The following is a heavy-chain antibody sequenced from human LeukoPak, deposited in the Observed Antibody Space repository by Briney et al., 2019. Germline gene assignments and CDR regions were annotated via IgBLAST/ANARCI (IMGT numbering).Heavy chain of an antibody. CDR2: IYYSGTT. Sequence: SETLSLTCAVSGYSISSGYYWGWIRQPPGKGLEWIGTIYYSGTTFYNPSLKSRVTMSPDTSKNQFSLKLTSVTAADTAVYYCARDRPLLSGWSWFDPWGQGTLVTVYS. D-gene: IGHD6-19*01. V-gene: IGHV4-38-2*02. J-gene: IGHJ5*02. CDR3: ARDRPLLSGWSWFDP. CDR1: GYSISSGYY.